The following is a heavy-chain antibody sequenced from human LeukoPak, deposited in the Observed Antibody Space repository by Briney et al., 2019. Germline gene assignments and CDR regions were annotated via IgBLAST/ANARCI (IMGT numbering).Heavy chain of an antibody. CDR3: ARGQQLGYYYYYYMDV. Sequence: ASVKVSFKASGYTFTSYDINWVRQATGQGLEWMGWMNPNSGNTGYAQKFQGRVTMTRNTSISTAYMELSSLRSEDTAVYYCARGQQLGYYYYYYMDVWGKGTTVTVSS. CDR2: MNPNSGNT. J-gene: IGHJ6*03. D-gene: IGHD6-13*01. CDR1: GYTFTSYD. V-gene: IGHV1-8*01.